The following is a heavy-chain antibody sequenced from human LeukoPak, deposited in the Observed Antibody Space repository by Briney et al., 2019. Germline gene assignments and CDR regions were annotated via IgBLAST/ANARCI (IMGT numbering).Heavy chain of an antibody. CDR3: ARSGGNSSGWYFGDYYYGMDV. Sequence: SQTLSLTCAISGDSVSSNSAAWNWIRQSPSRGLEWLGRTYYRSKWYNDYAVSVKSRITINPDTSKNQFSLQLNSVTPEDTAVYYCARSGGNSSGWYFGDYYYGMDVWGQGTTVTVSS. V-gene: IGHV6-1*01. J-gene: IGHJ6*02. CDR1: GDSVSSNSAA. D-gene: IGHD6-19*01. CDR2: TYYRSKWYN.